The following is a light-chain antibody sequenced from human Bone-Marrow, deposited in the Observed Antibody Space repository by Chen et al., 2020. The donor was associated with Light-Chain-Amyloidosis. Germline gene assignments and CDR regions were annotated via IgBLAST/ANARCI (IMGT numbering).Light chain of an antibody. J-gene: IGKJ4*01. Sequence: EIVLTQSPGTLSLSPGEGANLSCRASQTISSNYLTWYQQKFGQAPRLLIYGSSSRATGIPDRVTGSGYGTDFTLTINSLEPEDFAMYYCKQYGTSPLTFGGGTKVEIK. CDR2: GSS. V-gene: IGKV3-20*01. CDR3: KQYGTSPLT. CDR1: QTISSNY.